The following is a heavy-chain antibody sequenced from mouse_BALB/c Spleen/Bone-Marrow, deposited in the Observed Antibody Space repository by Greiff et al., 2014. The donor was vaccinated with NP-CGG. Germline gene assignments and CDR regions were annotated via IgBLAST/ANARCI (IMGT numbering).Heavy chain of an antibody. Sequence: EVQLKESGGGLVKPGGSLKLSCAASGFTFSSYAMSWVRQTPEKRLEWVATISSGGSYTYYPDSVKGRFTISRDDAKNTLYLQMSSLRSEDTAMYYCARPRFAYWGQGTLVTVSA. J-gene: IGHJ3*01. V-gene: IGHV5-9-3*01. CDR3: ARPRFAY. CDR1: GFTFSSYA. CDR2: ISSGGSYT.